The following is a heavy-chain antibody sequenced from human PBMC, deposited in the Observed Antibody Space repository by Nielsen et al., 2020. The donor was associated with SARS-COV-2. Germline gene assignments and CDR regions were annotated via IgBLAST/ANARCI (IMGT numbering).Heavy chain of an antibody. Sequence: GALRLSCAASGFTFSSYGMHWVRQAPGKGLEWVAVIWYDGSNKYYADSVKGRFTISRDNSKNTLYLQMNSLRAEDTAVYYCARDGIVGATTGLDYWGQGTLVTVSS. CDR3: ARDGIVGATTGLDY. CDR1: GFTFSSYG. D-gene: IGHD1-26*01. CDR2: IWYDGSNK. V-gene: IGHV3-33*01. J-gene: IGHJ4*02.